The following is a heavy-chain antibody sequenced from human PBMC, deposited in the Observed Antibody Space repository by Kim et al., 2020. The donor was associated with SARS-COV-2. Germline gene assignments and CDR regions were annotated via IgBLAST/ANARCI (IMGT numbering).Heavy chain of an antibody. CDR2: IYYSGST. CDR3: ARQGRWELDPMFAAFDI. V-gene: IGHV4-39*01. Sequence: SETLSLTCTVSGGSISSSSYYWGWIRQPPGKGLEWIGSIYYSGSTYYNPSLKSRVTISVDTSKNQFSLKLSSVTAADTAVYYCARQGRWELDPMFAAFDIWGQGTMVTVSS. J-gene: IGHJ3*02. D-gene: IGHD1-26*01. CDR1: GGSISSSSYY.